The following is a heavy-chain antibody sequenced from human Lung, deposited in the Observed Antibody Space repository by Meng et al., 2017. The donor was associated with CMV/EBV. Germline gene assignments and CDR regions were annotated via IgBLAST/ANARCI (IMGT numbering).Heavy chain of an antibody. Sequence: VSPQESRAGLVKLSETLSLTCAFSGGTLSSSNWWSWVRQPPGKGLEWIGEIYHSGSTNYNPSLKSRVTISVDKSKNQFSLNLSSVTAADTAVYYCARVGQWLPIDYWGQGTLVTVSS. CDR3: ARVGQWLPIDY. D-gene: IGHD6-19*01. CDR2: IYHSGST. CDR1: GGTLSSSNW. J-gene: IGHJ4*02. V-gene: IGHV4-4*02.